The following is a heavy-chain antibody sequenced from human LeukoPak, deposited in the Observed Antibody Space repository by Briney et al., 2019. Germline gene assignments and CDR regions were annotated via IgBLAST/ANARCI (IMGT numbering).Heavy chain of an antibody. CDR2: IIPILGIA. V-gene: IGHV1-69*04. CDR3: ARRNIAAAALDY. D-gene: IGHD6-13*01. CDR1: GGTFSSYA. Sequence: SVKVSCKASGGTFSSYAISWVRQAPGQGLEWMGRIIPILGIANYAQKFQGRVTITADKSTSTAYMELSSLRSEDTAVYYCARRNIAAAALDYWGQGTLVTVSS. J-gene: IGHJ4*02.